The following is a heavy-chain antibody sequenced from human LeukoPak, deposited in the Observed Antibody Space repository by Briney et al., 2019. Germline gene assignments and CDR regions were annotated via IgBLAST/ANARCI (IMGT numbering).Heavy chain of an antibody. CDR2: IIPIFGTA. J-gene: IGHJ5*02. CDR1: GGTFSSYA. V-gene: IGHV1-69*13. CDR3: ARDLGKPVVDYYDSSGYFAADWFDP. D-gene: IGHD3-22*01. Sequence: GASVKVSCKASGGTFSSYAISWVRQAPGQGLEWMGGIIPIFGTANYAQKFQGRVTITADESTSTAYMELSSLRSEDTAVYYCARDLGKPVVDYYDSSGYFAADWFDPWGQGTLVTVSS.